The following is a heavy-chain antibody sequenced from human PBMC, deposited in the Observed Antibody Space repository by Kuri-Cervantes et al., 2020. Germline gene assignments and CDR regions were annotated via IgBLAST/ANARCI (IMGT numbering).Heavy chain of an antibody. CDR3: AKDMDPEYCSSTSCPDYYYYYMDV. Sequence: GGSLRLSCAASGFTFSSYEMNWVRQAPGKGLEWVSAISGSGGSTYYADSVKGRFTISRDNSKNTLYLQMNSLRAEDTAVYYCAKDMDPEYCSSTSCPDYYYYYMDVWGKGTTVTVSS. CDR1: GFTFSSYE. D-gene: IGHD2-2*01. CDR2: ISGSGGST. V-gene: IGHV3-23*01. J-gene: IGHJ6*03.